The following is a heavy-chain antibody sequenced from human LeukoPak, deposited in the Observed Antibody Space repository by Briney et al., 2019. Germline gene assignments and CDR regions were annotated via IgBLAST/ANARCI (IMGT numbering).Heavy chain of an antibody. CDR2: FDPEDGET. V-gene: IGHV1-24*01. Sequence: ASVKVFCKVSGYTLTELSMHWVRQAPGKGLEWMGGFDPEDGETIYAQKFQGRVTMTEDTSTDTAYMELSSLRSEDTAVYYCATGIPYYYGSGSYYNVMGYWGQGTLVTVSS. J-gene: IGHJ4*02. D-gene: IGHD3-10*01. CDR3: ATGIPYYYGSGSYYNVMGY. CDR1: GYTLTELS.